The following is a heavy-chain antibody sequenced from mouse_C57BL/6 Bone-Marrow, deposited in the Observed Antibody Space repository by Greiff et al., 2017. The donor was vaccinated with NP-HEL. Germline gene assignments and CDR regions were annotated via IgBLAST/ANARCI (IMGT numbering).Heavy chain of an antibody. CDR3: ARNLYNSAIIYAPYAMDY. D-gene: IGHD1-1*01. J-gene: IGHJ4*01. Sequence: QVQLQQSGAELARPGASVKLSCKASSYTFTSYGISWVKQRPGQGLEWIGEIYPRSGNTYYNEKFKGKATLTADKSSSTAYMELRSLTSEDSAVFFCARNLYNSAIIYAPYAMDYWGQRTSVTASS. CDR1: SYTFTSYG. CDR2: IYPRSGNT. V-gene: IGHV1-81*01.